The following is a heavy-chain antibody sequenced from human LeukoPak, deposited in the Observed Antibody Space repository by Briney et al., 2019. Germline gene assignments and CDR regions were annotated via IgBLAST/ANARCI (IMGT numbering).Heavy chain of an antibody. Sequence: GGSLRLSCAVSGLTFSTYSMAWVRQGPGKGLEWVASIYSSGAKIFYADSVKGRFTISRDNSKNMLYLQMNSLRVEDTAVYYCAKDVAPDSGWVLDYWGQGTLVTVSS. CDR1: GLTFSTYS. CDR3: AKDVAPDSGWVLDY. D-gene: IGHD6-19*01. J-gene: IGHJ4*02. V-gene: IGHV3-23*01. CDR2: IYSSGAKI.